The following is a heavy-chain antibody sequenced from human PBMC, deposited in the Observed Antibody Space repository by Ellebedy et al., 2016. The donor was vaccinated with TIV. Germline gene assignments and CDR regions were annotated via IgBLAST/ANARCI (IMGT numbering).Heavy chain of an antibody. D-gene: IGHD3-3*01. Sequence: LRLSCAVSGGSISSGYYSWNWIRQPPGKGLEWVGYIYHGGSTYYNPSLQSRVTISLDRSKNHFSLRLSSVTAADTAVYYCARAIYDFSGIDVWGQGTTVTVSS. CDR1: GGSISSGYYS. V-gene: IGHV4-30-2*01. J-gene: IGHJ6*02. CDR3: ARAIYDFSGIDV. CDR2: IYHGGST.